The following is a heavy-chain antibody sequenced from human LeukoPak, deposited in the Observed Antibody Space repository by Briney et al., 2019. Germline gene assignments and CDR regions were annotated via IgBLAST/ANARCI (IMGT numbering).Heavy chain of an antibody. CDR1: GGTFSSYA. V-gene: IGHV1-69*13. D-gene: IGHD7-27*01. CDR3: ARAPRSWGFDY. Sequence: GASVKVSCKATGGTFSSYAISWVRQAPGQGLEWMGGIIPIFGTANYAQKFQGRVTITADESTSTAYMELTNLRSEDTAVYYCARAPRSWGFDYWGQGTLVTVSS. J-gene: IGHJ4*02. CDR2: IIPIFGTA.